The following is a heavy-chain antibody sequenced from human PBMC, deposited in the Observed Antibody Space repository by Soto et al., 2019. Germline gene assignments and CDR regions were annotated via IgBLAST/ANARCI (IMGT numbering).Heavy chain of an antibody. J-gene: IGHJ6*02. D-gene: IGHD2-21*01. CDR1: GFTFSSYS. CDR2: SWYDGSNK. CDR3: ARVLHSTPYCYGMDV. Sequence: GGSLRLSCAASGFTFSSYSMQWARLAPGKGQTWVAVSWYDGSNKYYADSEKSKLTISRDNSKNTLYLQMNSLRAEDTAVYYCARVLHSTPYCYGMDVWGQGTTVTVSS. V-gene: IGHV3-33*01.